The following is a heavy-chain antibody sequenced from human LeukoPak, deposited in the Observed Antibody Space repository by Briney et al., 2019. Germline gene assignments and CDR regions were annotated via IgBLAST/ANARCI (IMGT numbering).Heavy chain of an antibody. J-gene: IGHJ1*01. V-gene: IGHV3-23*01. CDR2: IGGRGGNI. Sequence: GGSLRLSCAVSGFMLSNYAMIWVRQAPGKGLAWVSGIGGRGGNIQYAESVKGRFTISRGNSKNTLFLQMSSVRADDTAVYYCAKTLVPYFQHWGQGTLVTVSS. D-gene: IGHD6-13*01. CDR1: GFMLSNYA. CDR3: AKTLVPYFQH.